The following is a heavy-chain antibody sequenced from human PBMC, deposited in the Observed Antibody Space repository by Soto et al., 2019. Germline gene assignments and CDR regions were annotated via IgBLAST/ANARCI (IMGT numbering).Heavy chain of an antibody. V-gene: IGHV4-59*01. J-gene: IGHJ4*02. CDR2: IYNSGNT. D-gene: IGHD6-6*01. CDR3: AAPPRY. Sequence: XXTLSLPCTVSGGSISSYYWNWIRQPPGKGLEWIGYIYNSGNTNYNPSLRSRVTISVDTSKNQFSLKLTSVTAADTAVYYCAAPPRYWGQGTLVTVSS. CDR1: GGSISSYY.